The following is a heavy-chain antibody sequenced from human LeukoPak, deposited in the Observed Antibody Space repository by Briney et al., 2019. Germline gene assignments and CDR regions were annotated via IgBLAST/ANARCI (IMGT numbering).Heavy chain of an antibody. CDR1: GYTFTNYD. CDR2: INPNSGGT. Sequence: AASVKVSCKTSGYTFTNYDIYWVRQATGQGLEWMGWINPNSGGTNYAQKFQGRVTMTRDMSTSTVYMELSSLRSEDTAVYYCARARPFCSGGSCRTNDAFDIWGQGTMVTVSS. D-gene: IGHD2-15*01. J-gene: IGHJ3*02. V-gene: IGHV1-8*02. CDR3: ARARPFCSGGSCRTNDAFDI.